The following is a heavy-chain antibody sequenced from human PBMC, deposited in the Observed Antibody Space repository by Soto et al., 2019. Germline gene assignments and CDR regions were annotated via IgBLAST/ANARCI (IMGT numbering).Heavy chain of an antibody. Sequence: QMQLVQSGAEVKKPGASVKVSCKASGYSFTNYYMHWVRQAPGQGLEWMGIINPSGGTTRYARKFQGRSTMTSDTSTNTVYMEVSSLSSEDTAVYYCARDGATMGSYYLDYWGQGTLVTVSS. J-gene: IGHJ4*02. CDR3: ARDGATMGSYYLDY. D-gene: IGHD5-12*01. V-gene: IGHV1-46*01. CDR1: GYSFTNYY. CDR2: INPSGGTT.